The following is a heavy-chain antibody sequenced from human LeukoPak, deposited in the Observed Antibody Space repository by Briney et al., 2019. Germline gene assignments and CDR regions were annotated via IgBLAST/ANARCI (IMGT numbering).Heavy chain of an antibody. CDR2: IYPRDGST. CDR1: GYTFTNNY. V-gene: IGHV1-46*01. J-gene: IGHJ4*02. CDR3: ARDQEGFDY. Sequence: AASVKVSCKASGYTFTNNYLHWVRHAPGQGLEWMGMIYPRDGSTSYAQNFQGRVTVTRDTSTTTVHMELRGLRSEDTAVYYCARDQEGFDYWGQGTVVTVSS.